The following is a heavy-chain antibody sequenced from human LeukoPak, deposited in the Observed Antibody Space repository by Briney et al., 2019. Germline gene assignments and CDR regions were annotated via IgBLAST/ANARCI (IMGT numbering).Heavy chain of an antibody. CDR1: GYTFTGYY. V-gene: IGHV1-2*02. Sequence: ASVTVSCKASGYTFTGYYMHWVRQAPGQGLEWMGWINPNSGGTNYAQKFQGRVTMTRDTSISTAYMELSRLRSDDTAVYYCARGYDGSGSTRRWGQGTLVTVSS. D-gene: IGHD3-22*01. CDR3: ARGYDGSGSTRR. CDR2: INPNSGGT. J-gene: IGHJ4*02.